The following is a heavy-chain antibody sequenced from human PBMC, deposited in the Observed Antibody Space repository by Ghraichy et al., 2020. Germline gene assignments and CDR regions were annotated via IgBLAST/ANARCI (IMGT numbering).Heavy chain of an antibody. Sequence: SETLSLTCTVSGGSIRSSSTYYWGWIRQPPGKGLEWIGSIYYSGSTYYSPSLKSRVTISVDTSKNNFSLNLTSVTAADTAMYYCARLSGDGMDVWGQGTTVTVSS. V-gene: IGHV4-39*01. CDR2: IYYSGST. D-gene: IGHD6-25*01. CDR1: GGSIRSSSTYY. J-gene: IGHJ6*02. CDR3: ARLSGDGMDV.